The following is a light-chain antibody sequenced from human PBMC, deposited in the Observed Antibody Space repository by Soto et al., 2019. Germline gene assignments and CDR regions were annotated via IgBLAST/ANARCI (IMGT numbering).Light chain of an antibody. V-gene: IGKV1-9*01. J-gene: IGKJ5*01. CDR2: AAS. CDR1: QGISSY. CDR3: QQLNSYPIT. Sequence: IQLTQSPSSLSGSVGPRVTITCRASQGISSYLVWYQQKPGKAPKLLIYAASTLQSGVPLRFSGSGSGTEFTLTVSSLQPEDFATYYCQQLNSYPITFGQGTRLEIK.